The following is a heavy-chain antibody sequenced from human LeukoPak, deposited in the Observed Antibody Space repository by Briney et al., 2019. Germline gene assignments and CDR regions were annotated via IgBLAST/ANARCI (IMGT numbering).Heavy chain of an antibody. D-gene: IGHD6-6*01. V-gene: IGHV3-48*04. CDR1: GFTFSSYS. Sequence: GGSLRLSCAASGFTFSSYSMNWVRQAPGKGLEWVSYISSSSSTIYYADSVKGRLTISRDNAKKSLYLLMNSLRAEDTAVYYCARDTRYGWGIAGRDDFYFYMDVWGKGTTVTVSS. CDR3: ARDTRYGWGIAGRDDFYFYMDV. CDR2: ISSSSSTI. J-gene: IGHJ6*03.